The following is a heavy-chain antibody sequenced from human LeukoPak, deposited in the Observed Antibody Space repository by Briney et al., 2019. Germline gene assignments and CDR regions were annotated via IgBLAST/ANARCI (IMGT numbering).Heavy chain of an antibody. D-gene: IGHD5-18*01. J-gene: IGHJ4*02. CDR1: GGSMNTYY. CDR2: VHSSVGA. V-gene: IGHV4-4*07. CDR3: ARERDHGYSYGHVLDF. Sequence: SETLSLTCTVSGGSMNTYYWTWIRQTAGGGLEWIGQVHSSVGATYNPSLRSRVSLSLDTSKNHFSLRLASVTAADTAVYFCARERDHGYSYGHVLDFWGQGIPVTVSS.